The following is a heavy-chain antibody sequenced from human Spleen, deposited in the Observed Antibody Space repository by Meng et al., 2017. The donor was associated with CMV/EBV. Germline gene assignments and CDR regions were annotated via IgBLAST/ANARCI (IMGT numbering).Heavy chain of an antibody. CDR1: GFTFSQFW. CDR2: INQDGSEK. CDR3: ARVSGSLHVAMGGAYYYYGMDV. J-gene: IGHJ6*02. D-gene: IGHD1-26*01. Sequence: GESLKISCAASGFTFSQFWMSWVRQAPGKGLEWVANINQDGSEKYHVDSVKGRFTISRDNAKDLLHLQMNNLRAEDTAMYYCARVSGSLHVAMGGAYYYYGMDVWGQGTTVTVSS. V-gene: IGHV3-7*01.